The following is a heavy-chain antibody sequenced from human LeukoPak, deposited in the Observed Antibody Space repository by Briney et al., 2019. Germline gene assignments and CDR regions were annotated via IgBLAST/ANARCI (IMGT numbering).Heavy chain of an antibody. V-gene: IGHV1-69*05. CDR3: ARDNYFIAAAAGWFDP. D-gene: IGHD6-13*01. CDR2: IIPISGTT. J-gene: IGHJ5*02. CDR1: GGTFTSYA. Sequence: SVKVSCKTSGGTFTSYAITWVRQAPGQGLEWMGKIIPISGTTNYAQKFQGRVTMTRDTSISTAYMELSRLRSDDTAVYYCARDNYFIAAAAGWFDPWGQGTLVTVSS.